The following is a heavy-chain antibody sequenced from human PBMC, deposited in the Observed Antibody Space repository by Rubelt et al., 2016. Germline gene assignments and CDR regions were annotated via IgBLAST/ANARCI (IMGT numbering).Heavy chain of an antibody. CDR1: GFTVSNNY. V-gene: IGHV3-66*01. CDR3: VRLRWGLFASDDY. CDR2: VHPGGTT. Sequence: EVQLVESGGTFIQPGGSLRLSCVASGFTVSNNYMAWVRQAPGGGLEWVSLVHPGGTTFYADSLRGRFAISRDDFKNTLFLQMNSLRFEDTAVYYCVRLRWGLFASDDYWGQGTLVTVSS. J-gene: IGHJ4*02. D-gene: IGHD2-8*01.